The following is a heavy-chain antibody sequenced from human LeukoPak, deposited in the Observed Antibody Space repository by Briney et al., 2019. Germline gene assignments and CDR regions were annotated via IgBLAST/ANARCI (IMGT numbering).Heavy chain of an antibody. V-gene: IGHV3-74*01. CDR3: ARGEALGAFDY. CDR2: INSDGSST. Sequence: GGSLRLSCAASGFTFSSYWMHWVRQAPGKGLVWVSRINSDGSSTSYADSVKGRFTISRDNAKNALYLQMNSLRAEDTAVYYCARGEALGAFDYWGQGTLVTVSS. J-gene: IGHJ4*02. CDR1: GFTFSSYW. D-gene: IGHD1-26*01.